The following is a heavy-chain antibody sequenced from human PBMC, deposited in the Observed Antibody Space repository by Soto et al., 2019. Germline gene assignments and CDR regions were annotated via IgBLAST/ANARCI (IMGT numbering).Heavy chain of an antibody. CDR3: ARSRRGAYSSGWYSPSGDYNYGIDV. Sequence: PGESMKISSKGAGYSFISYWIGWVRQIPGKGLEWMGIIYPGDSDTRYSPSFQGQVTISADTSISTAYLQWTSLKASDTAMYYCARSRRGAYSSGWYSPSGDYNYGIDVWGQGTKVTVSS. V-gene: IGHV5-51*01. J-gene: IGHJ6*02. D-gene: IGHD6-19*01. CDR2: IYPGDSDT. CDR1: GYSFISYW.